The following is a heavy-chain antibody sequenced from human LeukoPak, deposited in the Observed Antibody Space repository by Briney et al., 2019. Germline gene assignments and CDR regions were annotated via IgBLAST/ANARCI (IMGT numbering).Heavy chain of an antibody. Sequence: PSETLSLTCAVYGGSFSGYYWSWLRQPPGKGLEWIGEINHSGSTNYNPSLKSRGTRSVDTSKHPFSLMLSSVPAADTAVYYCARGSGILGAFDYWRQATLVTVSS. V-gene: IGHV4-34*01. CDR3: ARGSGILGAFDY. CDR2: INHSGST. D-gene: IGHD1-26*01. CDR1: GGSFSGYY. J-gene: IGHJ4*02.